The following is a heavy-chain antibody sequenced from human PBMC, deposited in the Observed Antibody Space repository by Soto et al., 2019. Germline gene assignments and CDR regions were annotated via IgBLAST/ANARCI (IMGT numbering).Heavy chain of an antibody. J-gene: IGHJ6*02. CDR2: IDPSDSYT. CDR1: GYSFTSYW. V-gene: IGHV5-10-1*01. Sequence: PGESLKISCKGSGYSFTSYWISWVRQMPGKGLEWMGRIDPSDSYTNYSPSFQGHVTISADKSISTAYLQWSGLKASDTAMYYCARLDTAMASYYYYGMDVWGQGTTVTVSS. D-gene: IGHD5-18*01. CDR3: ARLDTAMASYYYYGMDV.